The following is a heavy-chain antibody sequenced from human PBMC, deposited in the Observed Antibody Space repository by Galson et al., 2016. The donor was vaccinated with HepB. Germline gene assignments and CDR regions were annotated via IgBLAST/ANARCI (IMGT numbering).Heavy chain of an antibody. D-gene: IGHD3-9*01. J-gene: IGHJ6*02. CDR2: IHYHGTT. CDR1: GASISSDY. CDR3: ARQRAEEVGLVTQPGAMDV. V-gene: IGHV4-59*01. Sequence: ETLSLTCAVSGASISSDYCSWIRQSPGKGLEWVGYIHYHGTTNYNPSLKSRVTISVDRTKNQSSLKLRSVTAADTAVYYCARQRAEEVGLVTQPGAMDVWGQGTTVTVSS.